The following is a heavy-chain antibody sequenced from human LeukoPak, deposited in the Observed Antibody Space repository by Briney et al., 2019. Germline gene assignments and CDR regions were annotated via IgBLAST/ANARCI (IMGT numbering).Heavy chain of an antibody. CDR3: TTLAVAGGY. CDR1: GFTFSGSA. D-gene: IGHD6-19*01. CDR2: IRSKANSYAT. Sequence: GXSLRLSCAASGFTFSGSAMHWVRQASGKGVEWVGRIRSKANSYATAYAASVKGRFTISRDDSKNTAYLQINSLKTEDTAVYYCTTLAVAGGYWGQGTLVTVSS. J-gene: IGHJ4*02. V-gene: IGHV3-73*01.